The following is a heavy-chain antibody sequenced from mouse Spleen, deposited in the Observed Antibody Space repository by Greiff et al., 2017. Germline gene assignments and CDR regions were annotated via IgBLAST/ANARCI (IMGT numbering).Heavy chain of an antibody. CDR1: GYTFTSYW. D-gene: IGHD2-1*01. CDR3: ARQGNYGYAMDY. V-gene: IGHV1-50*01. CDR2: IDPSDSYT. J-gene: IGHJ4*01. Sequence: QVQLQQSGAELVKPGASVKLSCKASGYTFTSYWMQWVKQRPGQGLEWIGEIDPSDSYTNYNQKFKGKATLTVDTSSSTAYMQLSSLTSENSAVYFCARQGNYGYAMDYWGQGTSVTVSS.